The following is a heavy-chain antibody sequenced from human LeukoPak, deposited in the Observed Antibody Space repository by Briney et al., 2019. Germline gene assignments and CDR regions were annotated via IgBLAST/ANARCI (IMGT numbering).Heavy chain of an antibody. J-gene: IGHJ6*03. V-gene: IGHV1-8*03. Sequence: ASVKVSCKASGYTFTSYDINWVRQATGQGLEWMGWMNPNSGNTGYAQKFQGRVTITRNTSISTAYMELSSLRSEDTAVYYCARGAGLHYYCSYMDVWGKGTTVTVSS. CDR3: ARGAGLHYYCSYMDV. CDR1: GYTFTSYD. CDR2: MNPNSGNT. D-gene: IGHD6-19*01.